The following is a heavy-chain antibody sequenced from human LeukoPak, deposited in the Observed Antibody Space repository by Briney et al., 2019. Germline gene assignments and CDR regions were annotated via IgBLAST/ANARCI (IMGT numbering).Heavy chain of an antibody. J-gene: IGHJ6*03. D-gene: IGHD3-3*01. V-gene: IGHV4-4*09. CDR2: IYTSGST. CDR1: GGSISSYY. Sequence: SETLSLTCTVSGGSISSYYWSWIRQPPGKGLEWIGYIYTSGSTNYNPSLKSRVTISVDTFKNQFSLKLSSVTAADTAVYYCARLIPQWGFLEQNYYMDVWGKGTTVTVSS. CDR3: ARLIPQWGFLEQNYYMDV.